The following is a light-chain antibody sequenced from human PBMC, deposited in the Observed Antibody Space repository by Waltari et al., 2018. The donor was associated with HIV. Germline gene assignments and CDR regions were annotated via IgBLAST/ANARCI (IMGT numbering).Light chain of an antibody. J-gene: IGLJ3*02. Sequence: QSVLPQPPSASGAPGPRGTIPCTGRRSNIGSGSDVHWYQQLPGTAPKPLIYSSSDRALGVPDRFSGSKSGTSASLVITGLQAEDEADYYCQSYDRISWVFGAGTKLTVL. CDR2: SSS. CDR3: QSYDRISWV. CDR1: RSNIGSGSD. V-gene: IGLV1-40*01.